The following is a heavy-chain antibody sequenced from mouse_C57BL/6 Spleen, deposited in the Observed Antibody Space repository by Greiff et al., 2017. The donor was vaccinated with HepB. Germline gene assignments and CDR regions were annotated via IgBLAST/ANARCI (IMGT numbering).Heavy chain of an antibody. CDR2: ISDGGSYT. CDR1: GFTFSSYA. V-gene: IGHV5-4*01. Sequence: EVMLVESGGGLVKPGGSLKLSCAASGFTFSSYAMSWVRQTPEKRLEWVATISDGGSYTYYPDNVKGRFTISRDNAKNNLYLQMSHLKSEDTAMYYCARDQFNWAFDYWGQGTTLTVSS. J-gene: IGHJ2*01. D-gene: IGHD4-1*01. CDR3: ARDQFNWAFDY.